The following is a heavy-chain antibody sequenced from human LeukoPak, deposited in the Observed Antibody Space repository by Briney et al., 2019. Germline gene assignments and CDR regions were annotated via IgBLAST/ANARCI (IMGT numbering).Heavy chain of an antibody. D-gene: IGHD3-22*01. Sequence: GGSLRLSCAASGFPFSSYGMHWIRQAPGKGLEWVAVIWSDGYKKYYAVSVKGRFTVSRDTSKNTLYLQMNSLRAEDTAVYYCARDDDTTGQYSYFQHGGQGTLVTVSS. V-gene: IGHV3-33*01. CDR2: IWSDGYKK. CDR3: ARDDDTTGQYSYFQH. J-gene: IGHJ1*01. CDR1: GFPFSSYG.